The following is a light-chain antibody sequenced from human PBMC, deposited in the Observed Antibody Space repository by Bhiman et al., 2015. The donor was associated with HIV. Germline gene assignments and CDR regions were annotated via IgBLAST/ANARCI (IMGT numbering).Light chain of an antibody. V-gene: IGLV1-47*01. CDR1: RSNIGTNT. J-gene: IGLJ2*01. CDR2: RNH. Sequence: QSVLTQPPSASGTPGQRVTISCSGSRSNIGTNTVSWYQQLPGTTPKLLIYRNHQRPSGVPDRFSGSKSGSSASLALSGLRSEDEAEYYCASWDDSLSGVVFGGGTKLTVL. CDR3: ASWDDSLSGVV.